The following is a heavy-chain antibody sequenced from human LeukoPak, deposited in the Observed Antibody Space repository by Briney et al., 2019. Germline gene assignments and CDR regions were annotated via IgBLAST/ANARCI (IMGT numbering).Heavy chain of an antibody. D-gene: IGHD3-9*01. J-gene: IGHJ4*02. CDR2: VRPEGTTT. CDR3: ARDLDWILFDY. CDR1: GFTFSTYW. V-gene: IGHV3-74*03. Sequence: GGPLRLSCTASGFTFSTYWMHWLRQAPGKGLVWVSRVRPEGTTTAYADSVKGRFTISRDNAKNTLFLQMNSLSAEDTAVYYCARDLDWILFDYWGQGTLVTVSS.